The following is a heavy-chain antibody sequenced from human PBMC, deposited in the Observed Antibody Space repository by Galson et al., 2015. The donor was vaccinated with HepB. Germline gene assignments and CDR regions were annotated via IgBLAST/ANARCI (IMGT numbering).Heavy chain of an antibody. CDR2: IYYSGST. CDR3: AREVPAAIPYYYYMDV. CDR1: GGSISSGGYS. D-gene: IGHD2-2*01. J-gene: IGHJ6*03. V-gene: IGHV4-30-4*07. Sequence: QVQLQESGPGLVKPSETLSLTCAVSGGSISSGGYSWSWIRQPPGKGLEWIGYIYYSGSTYYNPSLKSRVTMSVDTSKNQFSLKLSSVTAADTAVYYCAREVPAAIPYYYYMDVWGKGTTVTVSS.